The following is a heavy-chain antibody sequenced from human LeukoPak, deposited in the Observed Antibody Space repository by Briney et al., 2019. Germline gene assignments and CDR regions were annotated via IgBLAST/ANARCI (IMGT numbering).Heavy chain of an antibody. D-gene: IGHD6-19*01. V-gene: IGHV5-51*01. CDR1: GYSFTTYW. J-gene: IGHJ6*04. CDR2: IYPGDSEI. CDR3: ARQKGKYSSGWFNYDYGMDV. Sequence: PGESLKISCKGSGYSFTTYWIGWVRQMPGKGLEWMGIIYPGDSEIRYSPSFQGQVTISADKSINTAYLQWSSLKASDTAMYYCARQKGKYSSGWFNYDYGMDVWGKGTTVTVSP.